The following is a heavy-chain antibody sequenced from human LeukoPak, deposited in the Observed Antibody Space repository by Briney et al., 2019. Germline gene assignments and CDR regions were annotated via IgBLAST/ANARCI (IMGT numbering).Heavy chain of an antibody. D-gene: IGHD3-10*01. CDR3: ARGSGTHYYHYSMDV. Sequence: SETLSLTCAVSGDSISSSNWWSWVRQPPGKGLEWIGEIYHSGNTNYNPSLKSRVTISVDKSKNQFSLNLYSVTAADTAVYYCARGSGTHYYHYSMDVWGQGTTVTVSS. CDR1: GDSISSSNW. J-gene: IGHJ6*02. CDR2: IYHSGNT. V-gene: IGHV4-4*02.